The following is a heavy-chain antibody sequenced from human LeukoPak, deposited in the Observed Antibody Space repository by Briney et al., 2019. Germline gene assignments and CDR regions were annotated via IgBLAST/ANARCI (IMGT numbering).Heavy chain of an antibody. CDR1: GFNFEDYA. J-gene: IGHJ4*02. Sequence: GGYLRLSCATSGFNFEDYAINWVRPAPEKGLEWVGLITSKAYGGTTELAASVKGTFSISRDESKPIAYLQMNSLKIEDTGVYYCTREVERGGSYWGGDSWGQGTQVTVSS. CDR3: TREVERGGSYWGGDS. V-gene: IGHV3-49*04. D-gene: IGHD1-26*01. CDR2: ITSKAYGGTT.